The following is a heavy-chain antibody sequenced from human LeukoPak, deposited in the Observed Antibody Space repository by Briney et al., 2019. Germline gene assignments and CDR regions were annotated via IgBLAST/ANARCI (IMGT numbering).Heavy chain of an antibody. J-gene: IGHJ4*02. CDR1: GGSFSGYY. D-gene: IGHD4-17*01. CDR3: ARCSYMTTVYYFDY. Sequence: SETLSLTCAVYGGSFSGYYWSWIRQPPGKGLEWIGEINHSGSTNYNSSLKSRVTISVDTSKNQFSLKLSSVTAADTAVYYCARCSYMTTVYYFDYWGQGTLVTVSS. CDR2: INHSGST. V-gene: IGHV4-34*01.